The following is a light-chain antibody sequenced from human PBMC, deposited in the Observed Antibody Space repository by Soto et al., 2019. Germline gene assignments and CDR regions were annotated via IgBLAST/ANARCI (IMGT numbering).Light chain of an antibody. CDR2: GAS. CDR3: PQSNTRTRT. CDR1: QSISDT. Sequence: AMTQSTATRTVCAGGRATLACRASQSISDTLAWYQQKPGQAPRLLIHGASTRAPGFPARFSGSGSGTDFTLTISSLQSDDFPVYYCPQSNTRTRTFG. V-gene: IGKV3-15*01. J-gene: IGKJ5*01.